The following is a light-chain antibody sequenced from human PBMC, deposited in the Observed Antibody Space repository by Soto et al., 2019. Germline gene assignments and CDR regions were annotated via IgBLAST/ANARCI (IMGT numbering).Light chain of an antibody. CDR2: DAS. CDR3: QQYTNWHHT. J-gene: IGKJ4*01. CDR1: QSVYSN. Sequence: EIVMTQSPVTLSVSPGEGVTLSCRASQSVYSNLSWYQQEPGQAPRLLIYDASARAPDIPSRFSGSGSGKYFTLTFSCLQSEDVAVYICQQYTNWHHTSGGGTRVESK. V-gene: IGKV3-15*01.